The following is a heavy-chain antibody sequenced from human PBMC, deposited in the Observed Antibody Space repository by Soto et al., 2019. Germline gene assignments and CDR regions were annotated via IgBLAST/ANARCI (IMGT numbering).Heavy chain of an antibody. J-gene: IGHJ4*02. Sequence: GGFLRLSCAASGFTFSSYAMSWVRQAPGKGLEWVSAISGSGGSTYYADSVKGRFTISRDNSKNTLYLQMNSLRAEDTAVYYCANDPTYYDYIWGSYRRYYWGQGTLVTVSS. V-gene: IGHV3-23*01. D-gene: IGHD3-16*02. CDR3: ANDPTYYDYIWGSYRRYY. CDR1: GFTFSSYA. CDR2: ISGSGGST.